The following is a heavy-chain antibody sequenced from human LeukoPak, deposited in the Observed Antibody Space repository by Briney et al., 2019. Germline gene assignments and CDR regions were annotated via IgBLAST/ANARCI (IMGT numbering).Heavy chain of an antibody. CDR2: MWFGATT. D-gene: IGHD1-26*01. CDR3: ARGRRGSYFQDF. V-gene: IGHV4-39*07. Sequence: SETLSLTSTVSGDSISSSNSYWGWIRQPPGKGLEWIGSMWFGATTSYDPSLKSRVTISIDPSKNQFSLKLSSVTAADTALYYCARGRRGSYFQDFWGQGTLVTVSS. J-gene: IGHJ4*02. CDR1: GDSISSSNSY.